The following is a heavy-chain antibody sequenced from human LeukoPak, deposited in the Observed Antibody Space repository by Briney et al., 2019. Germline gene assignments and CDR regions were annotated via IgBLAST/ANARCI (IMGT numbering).Heavy chain of an antibody. V-gene: IGHV1-46*01. Sequence: WASVKVSCKASGYTFTSYYMHWVRQAPGQGLEWMGIIKPSGGSTSYAQKFQGRVTMTRDMSTSTDYMELSSLRSEDTAVYYCARDNSVEDTAWWFDPWGQGTLVTVSS. CDR3: ARDNSVEDTAWWFDP. J-gene: IGHJ5*02. D-gene: IGHD4-23*01. CDR1: GYTFTSYY. CDR2: IKPSGGST.